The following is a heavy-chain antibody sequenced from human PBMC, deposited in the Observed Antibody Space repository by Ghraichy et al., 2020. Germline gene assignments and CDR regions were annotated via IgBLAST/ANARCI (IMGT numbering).Heavy chain of an antibody. CDR2: ISGSAGST. CDR1: GFTFSNYA. V-gene: IGHV3-23*01. D-gene: IGHD4-11*01. Sequence: GGSLRLSCAASGFTFSNYAMNWVRQAPGKGLEWVSVISGSAGSTYYADSVKGRFTISRDNSKNMLYLQMNSLRAADTALYYCATTGSYSNGSWGQGTLVTVSS. CDR3: ATTGSYSNGS. J-gene: IGHJ5*02.